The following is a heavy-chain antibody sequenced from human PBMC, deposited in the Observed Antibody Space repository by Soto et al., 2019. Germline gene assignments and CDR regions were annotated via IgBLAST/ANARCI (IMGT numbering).Heavy chain of an antibody. V-gene: IGHV4-34*01. CDR1: GGSFNGYY. Sequence: SETLSLTCAVYGGSFNGYYWTWIRQPPGKGLEWIGEINHSGSTNYIPSLKSRVTISVDTSKNQFSLKLNSVTAADTAVYYCARGAWDDDSGYYYFDYWAQGTLVT. CDR2: INHSGST. J-gene: IGHJ4*02. D-gene: IGHD3-22*01. CDR3: ARGAWDDDSGYYYFDY.